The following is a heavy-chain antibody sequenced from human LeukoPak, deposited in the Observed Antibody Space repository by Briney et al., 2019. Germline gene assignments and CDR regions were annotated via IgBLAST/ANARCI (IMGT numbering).Heavy chain of an antibody. D-gene: IGHD4/OR15-4a*01. CDR3: AKGTMHDY. Sequence: GGSLRLSCAASGFIFSSDAMNWVRQAPGKGLEWVSGISDTGGNPYYADSVKGRFTISRDKSKNTLDLQMNSLRAEDTAVYYCAKGTMHDYWGQGTLVTVSA. V-gene: IGHV3-23*01. J-gene: IGHJ4*02. CDR2: ISDTGGNP. CDR1: GFIFSSDA.